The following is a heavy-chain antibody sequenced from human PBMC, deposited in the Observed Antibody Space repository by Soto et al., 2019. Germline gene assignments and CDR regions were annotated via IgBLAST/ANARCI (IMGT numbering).Heavy chain of an antibody. CDR3: ARQLRDYYYYYGMDV. J-gene: IGHJ6*02. CDR2: IYPGDSDT. V-gene: IGHV5-51*01. Sequence: GESLNSSCKGSGYSFTSYWIGWGRQMPGKGLEWMGIIYPGDSDTRYSPSFLGQVTISADKSISTAYQQWSSLKASDTAMYYCARQLRDYYYYYGMDVWGQGTTVTVSS. CDR1: GYSFTSYW. D-gene: IGHD4-17*01.